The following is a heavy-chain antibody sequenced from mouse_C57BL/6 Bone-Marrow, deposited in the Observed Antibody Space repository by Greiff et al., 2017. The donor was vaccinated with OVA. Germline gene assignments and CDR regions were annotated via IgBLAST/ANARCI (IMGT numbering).Heavy chain of an antibody. J-gene: IGHJ3*01. D-gene: IGHD4-1*01. CDR3: ASKNWAWFAY. Sequence: QVHVKQPGAELVKPGASVKLSCKASGYTFTSYWMQWVKQRPGQGLEWIGEIDPSDSYTNYNQKFKGKATLTVDTASSTAYMQLSSLTSEDSAVYYCASKNWAWFAYWGQGTLVTVSA. V-gene: IGHV1-50*01. CDR2: IDPSDSYT. CDR1: GYTFTSYW.